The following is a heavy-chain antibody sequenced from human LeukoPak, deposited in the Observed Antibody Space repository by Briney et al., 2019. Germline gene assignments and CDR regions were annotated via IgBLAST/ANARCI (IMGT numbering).Heavy chain of an antibody. Sequence: PGGSLRLSCAASGFTFSSYAMSWVRQAPGKGLEWVSSISTSGDSTYYADSVKGRFTISRDNSKNTLYLQMNSLRAEDTAVYYCAKDGDSRSPLWGQGTLVTVSS. CDR3: AKDGDSRSPL. J-gene: IGHJ4*02. CDR2: ISTSGDST. V-gene: IGHV3-23*01. CDR1: GFTFSSYA. D-gene: IGHD3-22*01.